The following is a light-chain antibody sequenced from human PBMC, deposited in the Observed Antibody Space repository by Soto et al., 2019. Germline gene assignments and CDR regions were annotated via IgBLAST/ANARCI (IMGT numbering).Light chain of an antibody. Sequence: EIVLTQSPGTLSLSPGERATLSCMASQSVRNNYLAWYQQRPGQAPRLLIYGASSRATGIPDRFSGSGSGTDFTLTISSLEPEDSAVYYCQQSGNSPWTFGQGTKVDIK. V-gene: IGKV3-20*01. CDR2: GAS. CDR1: QSVRNNY. CDR3: QQSGNSPWT. J-gene: IGKJ1*01.